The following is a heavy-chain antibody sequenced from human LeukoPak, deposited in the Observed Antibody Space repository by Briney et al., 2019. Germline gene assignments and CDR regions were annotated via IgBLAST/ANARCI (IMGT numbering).Heavy chain of an antibody. J-gene: IGHJ6*02. CDR3: ARIAVWFGELLGNYYYGMDV. Sequence: ASVKVSCKASGYTSTSYDINWVRQATGQGVEWMGWMNPNSGNTGYAQKFQGRVTMTRNTSISTAYMELSSLRSEDTAVYYCARIAVWFGELLGNYYYGMDVWGQGTTVTVSS. CDR2: MNPNSGNT. CDR1: GYTSTSYD. D-gene: IGHD3-10*01. V-gene: IGHV1-8*01.